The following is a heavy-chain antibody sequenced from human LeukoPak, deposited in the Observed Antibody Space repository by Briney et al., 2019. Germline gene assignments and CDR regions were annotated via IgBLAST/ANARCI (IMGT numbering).Heavy chain of an antibody. CDR3: ARLYKQLVRPSSFYYYMDV. CDR1: GDSISRSNYY. V-gene: IGHV4-39*07. D-gene: IGHD6-13*01. J-gene: IGHJ6*03. Sequence: SETLSLTCTVSGDSISRSNYYWGWVRQPPGKGLEWIAIIYHSGNNYYNPSLKSRVTISVDTSKNQFSLKLSSVTAADTAVYYCARLYKQLVRPSSFYYYMDVWGKGTTVTISS. CDR2: IYHSGNN.